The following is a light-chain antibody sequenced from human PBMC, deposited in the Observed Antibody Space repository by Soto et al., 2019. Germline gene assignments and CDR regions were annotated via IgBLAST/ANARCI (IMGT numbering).Light chain of an antibody. CDR1: QSISSY. CDR3: EQSYSTPFT. Sequence: DIQMTQSPSSLSASVGDRVTITCRASQSISSYLNLFEQKPGKAPKLLIYAASSLQSEVPSTFSRSGSGTAFALTISRLQPEDFVTYYCEQSYSTPFTFGPGTKVDIK. J-gene: IGKJ3*01. V-gene: IGKV1-39*01. CDR2: AAS.